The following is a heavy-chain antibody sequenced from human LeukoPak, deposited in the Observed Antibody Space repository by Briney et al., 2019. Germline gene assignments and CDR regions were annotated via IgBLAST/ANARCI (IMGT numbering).Heavy chain of an antibody. J-gene: IGHJ4*02. V-gene: IGHV4-31*03. CDR1: GGSISSGGYY. CDR3: ARDFGGSLSRFDY. CDR2: IYYSGST. D-gene: IGHD1-26*01. Sequence: PSETLSLTCTVSGGSISSGGYYWSWIRQHPGKGLEWIGYIYYSGSTYYNPSLKSRVTISVDTSKNQFSLKLSSVTAADTAVYYCARDFGGSLSRFDYWGQGTLVTVSS.